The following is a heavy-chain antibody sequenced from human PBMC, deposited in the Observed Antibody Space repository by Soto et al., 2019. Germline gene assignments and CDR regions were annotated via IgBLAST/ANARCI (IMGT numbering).Heavy chain of an antibody. CDR2: IKQDGGVK. J-gene: IGHJ6*01. V-gene: IGHV3-7*01. D-gene: IGHD2-2*02. Sequence: GVLRLSCAASGFTFSSYWMSWVRQAPGKGLEWLANIKQDGGVKYYVDSVKGRFSISRDNAKNSLYLQMNSLRAEDTAVYYCARICYRRSCMDVLGQGTTVTVS. CDR1: GFTFSSYW. CDR3: ARICYRRSCMDV.